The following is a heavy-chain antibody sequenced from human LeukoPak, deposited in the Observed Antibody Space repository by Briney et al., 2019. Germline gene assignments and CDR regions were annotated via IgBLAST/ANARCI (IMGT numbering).Heavy chain of an antibody. V-gene: IGHV3-23*01. CDR2: ISSSGGST. CDR1: GFTFSNYA. J-gene: IGHJ4*02. Sequence: GGSLRLSCVASGFTFSNYAMSWVRQAPGKGLEWVSVISSSGGSTYYADSVKGRFTISRDNAKNSLYLQMNSLRAEDTAVYYCARDGGYSYGEPFDYWGQGTLVTVSS. D-gene: IGHD5-18*01. CDR3: ARDGGYSYGEPFDY.